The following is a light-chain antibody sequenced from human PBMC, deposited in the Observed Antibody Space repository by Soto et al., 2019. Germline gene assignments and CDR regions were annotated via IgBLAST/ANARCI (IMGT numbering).Light chain of an antibody. V-gene: IGKV3-20*01. J-gene: IGKJ1*01. CDR2: AAS. CDR3: QQYGSSSWT. Sequence: EIVLTQSPATLSLSPGERATLSCRASQSVSSYLAWYQQKPGQAPRLLIYAASSRATGIPDRFSGSGSGTDFTLTISRLEPEDFAVYYCQQYGSSSWTFGQGTRVEI. CDR1: QSVSSY.